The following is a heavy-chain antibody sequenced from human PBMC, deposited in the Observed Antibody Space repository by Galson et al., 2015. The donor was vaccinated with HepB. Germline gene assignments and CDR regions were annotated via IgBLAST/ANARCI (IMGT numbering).Heavy chain of an antibody. CDR3: AKDRLFAQYTTFDLDS. J-gene: IGHJ4*02. CDR1: GFTFSNYG. Sequence: SLRLSCAASGFTFSNYGMHWVRQAPGKGLEWVAVISYDENYKYYTDSVKGRFTISRDNSKNTLFLQVNGLRVEDTAVYYCAKDRLFAQYTTFDLDSWGQGSLVTVS. V-gene: IGHV3-30*18. D-gene: IGHD2-2*02. CDR2: ISYDENYK.